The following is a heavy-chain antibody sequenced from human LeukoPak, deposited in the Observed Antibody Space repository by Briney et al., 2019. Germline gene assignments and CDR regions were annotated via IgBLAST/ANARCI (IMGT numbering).Heavy chain of an antibody. D-gene: IGHD3-22*01. J-gene: IGHJ5*02. CDR3: VRPQGGYHES. CDR1: GFTFSTYA. CDR2: ISYDGSNA. V-gene: IGHV3-30*04. Sequence: GGSLRLSCAASGFTFSTYAMHWVRQAPGKGLEWVAVISYDGSNADYTDSVKGRFTISRDNSNNILYLQMNSLRADDTAVYYCVRPQGGYHESWGQGTLVTVSS.